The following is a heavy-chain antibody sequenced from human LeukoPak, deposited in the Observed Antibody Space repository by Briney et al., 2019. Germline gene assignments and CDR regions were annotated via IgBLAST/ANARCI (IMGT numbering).Heavy chain of an antibody. CDR1: GYTFTGYY. V-gene: IGHV1-2*02. Sequence: GASVKVSCKASGYTFTGYYMHWVRQAPGQGLEWMGWINPNSGGTNYAQKFQGRVTMTRDTSISTAYMELRSLRSDDTAVYYCATRSGWYDINDYWGQGTLVTVSS. J-gene: IGHJ4*02. CDR3: ATRSGWYDINDY. CDR2: INPNSGGT. D-gene: IGHD6-19*01.